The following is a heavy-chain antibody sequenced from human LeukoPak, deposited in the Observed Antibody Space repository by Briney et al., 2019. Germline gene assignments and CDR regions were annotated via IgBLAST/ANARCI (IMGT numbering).Heavy chain of an antibody. CDR3: ARDLVGAIEGLDY. V-gene: IGHV1-2*02. Sequence: ASVKVSCKASGYTFTGYYMHWVRQAPGQGLEWMGWINPNSGGTNYAQKFQGRVTMTRDTSISTAYMELSRLRSEDTAVYYCARDLVGAIEGLDYWGQGTLVTVSS. CDR1: GYTFTGYY. J-gene: IGHJ4*02. D-gene: IGHD1-26*01. CDR2: INPNSGGT.